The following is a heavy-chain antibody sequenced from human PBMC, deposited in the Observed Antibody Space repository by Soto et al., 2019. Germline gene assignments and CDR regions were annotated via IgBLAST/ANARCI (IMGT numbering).Heavy chain of an antibody. V-gene: IGHV3-15*01. J-gene: IGHJ4*02. CDR3: TTDLSSSSDY. D-gene: IGHD6-6*01. CDR1: GFTFSNAW. CDR2: IKSKTDGGTT. Sequence: EVQLVESGGGLVQPGRSLRLSCTGSGFTFSNAWMSWVRQAPGKGLEWVGRIKSKTDGGTTDYAAPVKGRFTISRDDSKNTLYLQMNSLKTEDTAVYYCTTDLSSSSDYWGQGTLVTVSS.